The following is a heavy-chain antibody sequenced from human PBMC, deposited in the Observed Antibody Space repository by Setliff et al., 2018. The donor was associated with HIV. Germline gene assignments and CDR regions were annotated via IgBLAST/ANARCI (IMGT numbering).Heavy chain of an antibody. D-gene: IGHD4-17*01. V-gene: IGHV3-74*01. CDR2: INGDGSDT. Sequence: GGSLRLSCAASGFTFNTYGMHWVRQAPGKGLVWVSRINGDGSDTVYADSVKGRFTISRDNAKNSLYLQMNSLRAEDTAVYYCARDRGDYGGYYYYGMDVWGQGTPVTVSS. CDR3: ARDRGDYGGYYYYGMDV. CDR1: GFTFNTYG. J-gene: IGHJ6*02.